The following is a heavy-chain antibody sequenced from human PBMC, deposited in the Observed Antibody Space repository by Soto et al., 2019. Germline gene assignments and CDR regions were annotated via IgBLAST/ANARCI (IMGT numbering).Heavy chain of an antibody. Sequence: QVQLVESGGGVVQPGRSLRLSCAASGFTFSSYGMHWVRQAPGKGLEWVAVISYDGSNKYYADSVKGRFTISRDNSKNTLYLQMNSLRAEDTAVYYCAPAGRRNWFDPWGQGTLVTVSS. CDR1: GFTFSSYG. CDR2: ISYDGSNK. V-gene: IGHV3-30*03. CDR3: APAGRRNWFDP. J-gene: IGHJ5*02.